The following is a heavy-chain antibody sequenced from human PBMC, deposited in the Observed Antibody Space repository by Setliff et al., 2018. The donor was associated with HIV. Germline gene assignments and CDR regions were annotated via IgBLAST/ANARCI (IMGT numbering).Heavy chain of an antibody. CDR2: ISPHIGHT. D-gene: IGHD6-19*01. Sequence: ASVKVSCKASGYTFTTYGISWVRQAPGHGLEWMGWISPHIGHTNYAQTFQGRVTMTVDTSTSRAYMEVRSLRSDDTAVYFCARDIYDSGWFTLEYWGQGTLVTVSS. V-gene: IGHV1-18*01. CDR1: GYTFTTYG. CDR3: ARDIYDSGWFTLEY. J-gene: IGHJ4*02.